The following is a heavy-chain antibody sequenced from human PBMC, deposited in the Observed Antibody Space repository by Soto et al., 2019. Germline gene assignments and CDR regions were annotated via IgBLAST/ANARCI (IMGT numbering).Heavy chain of an antibody. V-gene: IGHV4-38-2*01. Sequence: SETLSLTCAVSGDSMRTDYYWGWVRQPPGKGLEWIGSIYHSGSAYYNPSLTSRVTISVDTSKNQFSLKVTSVTAADTAVYYCARLTTVRYFDYWGQGTLVTVSS. J-gene: IGHJ4*02. CDR2: IYHSGSA. CDR3: ARLTTVRYFDY. CDR1: GDSMRTDYY. D-gene: IGHD3-9*01.